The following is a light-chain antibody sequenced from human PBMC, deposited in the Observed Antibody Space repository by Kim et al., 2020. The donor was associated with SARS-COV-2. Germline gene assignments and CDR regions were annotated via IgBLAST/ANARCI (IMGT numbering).Light chain of an antibody. CDR2: QDS. J-gene: IGLJ2*01. V-gene: IGLV3-1*01. CDR1: KLDDKF. Sequence: SYELTQPPSVSVSPGQTASITCSGDKLDDKFVSWYQQKPGQSPVLVIYQDSKRASGIPELFSGSNSGNTATLTISGTQSTDEADYYCQAWDNISALFGGGTQLTVL. CDR3: QAWDNISAL.